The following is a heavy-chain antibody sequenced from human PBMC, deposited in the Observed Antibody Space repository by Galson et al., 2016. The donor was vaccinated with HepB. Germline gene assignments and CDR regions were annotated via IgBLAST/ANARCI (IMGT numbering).Heavy chain of an antibody. CDR2: ISTNGISQ. J-gene: IGHJ3*02. CDR3: AKDQGILRHFDWLTYDAFDM. D-gene: IGHD3-9*01. V-gene: IGHV3-30*18. Sequence: SLRLSCAASGFTFSKYALHWVRQAPGKGLEWVAVISTNGISQNYEDSVKGRFTVYRDNSKNTVDLQMNSLRPEDTAVYYCAKDQGILRHFDWLTYDAFDMWCQGTMGTVSP. CDR1: GFTFSKYA.